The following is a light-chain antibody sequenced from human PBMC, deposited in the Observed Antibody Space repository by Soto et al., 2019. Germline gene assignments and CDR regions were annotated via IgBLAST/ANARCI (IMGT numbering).Light chain of an antibody. CDR1: QDINSW. Sequence: DIQMTQSPSSVSASVGDRVTITCRASQDINSWLAWYQQQPGKAPNLLIYTASSLQTGVPSRFSGSGSGTDFTLTISGLRPEDFATYYCQQTNSFPLTFGGGTKVEIK. J-gene: IGKJ4*01. V-gene: IGKV1-12*01. CDR3: QQTNSFPLT. CDR2: TAS.